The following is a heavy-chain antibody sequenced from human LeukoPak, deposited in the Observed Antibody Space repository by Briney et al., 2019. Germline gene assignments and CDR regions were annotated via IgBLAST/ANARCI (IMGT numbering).Heavy chain of an antibody. D-gene: IGHD3-3*01. CDR2: ISYDGSNK. J-gene: IGHJ4*02. CDR3: ASNYDFWTGYYTD. CDR1: GFTFSSYA. V-gene: IGHV3-30-3*01. Sequence: GGSLRLSCAASGFTFSSYAMHWVRQAPGKGLEWVAVISYDGSNKYYADSVKGRFTISRDNSKNTLYLQMNSLRAEDTAVYYCASNYDFWTGYYTDWGQGTLVTVSS.